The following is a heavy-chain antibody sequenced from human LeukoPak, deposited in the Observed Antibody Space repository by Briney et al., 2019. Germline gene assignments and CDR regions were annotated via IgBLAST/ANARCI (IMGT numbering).Heavy chain of an antibody. J-gene: IGHJ3*02. Sequence: GASVKVSCKASGYTFTGYYMHWVRQAPGKGLEWMGGFDPEDGETIYAQKFQGRVTMTEDTSTDTAYMELSSLRSEDTAVYYCATVSPPDLYDQLPSDAFDIWGQGTMVTVSS. CDR2: FDPEDGET. CDR3: ATVSPPDLYDQLPSDAFDI. CDR1: GYTFTGYY. V-gene: IGHV1-24*01. D-gene: IGHD1-7*01.